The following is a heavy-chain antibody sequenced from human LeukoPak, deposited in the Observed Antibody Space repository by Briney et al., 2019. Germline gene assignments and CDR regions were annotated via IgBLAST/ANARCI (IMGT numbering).Heavy chain of an antibody. CDR1: GFTFSDYW. Sequence: GGSLRLSCAASGFTFSDYWMSWVRPAPGKGLEWGANIKYHGSDEHYVDSVRGRFTISRDNAKNSLFLQMNSLRAEDTAVYYCARIGGSGTYWDYWGQGTLVTVSS. CDR2: IKYHGSDE. V-gene: IGHV3-7*01. CDR3: ARIGGSGTYWDY. D-gene: IGHD3-10*01. J-gene: IGHJ4*02.